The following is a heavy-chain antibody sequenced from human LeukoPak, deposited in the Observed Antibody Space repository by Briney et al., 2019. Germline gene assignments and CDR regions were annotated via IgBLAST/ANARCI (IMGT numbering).Heavy chain of an antibody. CDR3: ASSGSYRFDY. CDR2: ITASGTAM. J-gene: IGHJ4*02. V-gene: IGHV3-48*02. CDR1: GFTFSSYS. D-gene: IGHD1-26*01. Sequence: VQPGGSLRLSCAASGFTFSSYSMNWVRQAPGKGLEWVSHITASGTAMFYVDSVKGRFTISRDNAKNSLYLQMNSLRDEDTAVYYCASSGSYRFDYWGQGTLVTVSS.